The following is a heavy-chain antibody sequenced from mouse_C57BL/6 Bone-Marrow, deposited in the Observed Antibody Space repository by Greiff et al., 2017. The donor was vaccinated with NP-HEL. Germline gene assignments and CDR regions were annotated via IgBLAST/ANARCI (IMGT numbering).Heavy chain of an antibody. D-gene: IGHD2-14*01. CDR1: GYTFTSYG. CDR2: IYPRSGNT. V-gene: IGHV1-81*01. J-gene: IGHJ4*01. Sequence: VQLQQSGAELARPGASVKLSCKASGYTFTSYGISWVKQRPGQGLEWIGEIYPRSGNTYYNEKFKGKATLTADKSSSTAYMELRSLTSEDSAVYFCARGGRGILYYAMDYWGQGTSVTVSS. CDR3: ARGGRGILYYAMDY.